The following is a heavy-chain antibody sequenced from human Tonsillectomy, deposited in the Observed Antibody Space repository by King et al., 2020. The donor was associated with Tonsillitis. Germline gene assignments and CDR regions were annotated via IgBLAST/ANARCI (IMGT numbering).Heavy chain of an antibody. CDR2: ISASGTVI. CDR1: GFTFNTYN. J-gene: IGHJ4*02. Sequence: VQLVESGGGLVQPGWSLRLSCAASGFTFNTYNMNWVRQAPGKGREWVSCISASGTVIYYTDSVKGRFTISRDNAKNSLYLQMNSLRAEDTAVYYCTREGNAGYWGQGTLVTVSS. D-gene: IGHD2-8*01. CDR3: TREGNAGY. V-gene: IGHV3-48*01.